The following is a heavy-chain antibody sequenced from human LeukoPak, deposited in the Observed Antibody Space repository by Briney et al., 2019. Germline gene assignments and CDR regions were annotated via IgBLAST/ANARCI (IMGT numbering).Heavy chain of an antibody. D-gene: IGHD2-15*01. CDR2: IYYSGNT. V-gene: IGHV4-59*08. CDR1: GGSISSYY. Sequence: SETLSLTCTVSGGSISSYYWSWIRQPPGKGLEWLGYIYYSGNTNYNPSLKSRVTISVDTSKNQFSLKLSSVTAADTAVYYCARIDCGGGSCLHDYWGQGTLVTVSS. CDR3: ARIDCGGGSCLHDY. J-gene: IGHJ4*02.